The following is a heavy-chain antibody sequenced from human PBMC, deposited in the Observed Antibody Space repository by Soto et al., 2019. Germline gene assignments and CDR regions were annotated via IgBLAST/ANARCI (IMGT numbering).Heavy chain of an antibody. CDR3: ARKELGSTSNG. Sequence: GGSLRLSCAASGFTFSTYSMNWVRQAPGKGLEWVSSISSSSGHIFYADSVKGRFTTSRDNAKNSLYLQMNSLRAEDTAVYYCARKELGSTSNGWGQGTLVTVSS. V-gene: IGHV3-21*01. CDR2: ISSSSGHI. D-gene: IGHD3-10*01. CDR1: GFTFSTYS. J-gene: IGHJ4*02.